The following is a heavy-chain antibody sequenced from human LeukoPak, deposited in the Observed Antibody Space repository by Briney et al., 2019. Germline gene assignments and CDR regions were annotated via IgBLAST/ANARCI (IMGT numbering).Heavy chain of an antibody. D-gene: IGHD5-18*01. CDR3: ARGGEGYSYGYRNWFDP. Sequence: SVKVSCKASGGTFSSYAISWVRQAPGQGLEWMGGIIPIFGTANYAQKFRGRVTITADESTSTAYMELSSLRSEDTAVYYCARGGEGYSYGYRNWFDPWGQGTLVTVSS. J-gene: IGHJ5*02. CDR1: GGTFSSYA. V-gene: IGHV1-69*13. CDR2: IIPIFGTA.